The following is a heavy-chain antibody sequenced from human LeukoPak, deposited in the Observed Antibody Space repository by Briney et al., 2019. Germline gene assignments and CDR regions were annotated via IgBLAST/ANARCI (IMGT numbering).Heavy chain of an antibody. CDR3: ARVPPYYYDSSGYNPEPRYWYFDL. J-gene: IGHJ2*01. CDR2: IYYSGST. D-gene: IGHD3-22*01. Sequence: SETLSLTCTVSGGSISSYYWSWIRQPPGKGLEWIGYIYYSGSTNYNPSLKSLVTISVDTSKNPFSLKLSSVTAADTAVYYCARVPPYYYDSSGYNPEPRYWYFDLWGRGTLVTVSS. CDR1: GGSISSYY. V-gene: IGHV4-59*01.